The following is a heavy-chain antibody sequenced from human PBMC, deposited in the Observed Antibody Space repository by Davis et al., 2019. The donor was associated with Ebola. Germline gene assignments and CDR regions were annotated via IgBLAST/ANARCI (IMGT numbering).Heavy chain of an antibody. Sequence: GESLKISCAGSGFTFSTYSMNWVRQAPGKGLEWVSSISSSSSYIYYADPVKGRFTISRDNAKNSLYLQMNSLRAEETAVYYCARVGGNIIRGVIGYWGQGTLATVSS. CDR1: GFTFSTYS. CDR2: ISSSSSYI. CDR3: ARVGGNIIRGVIGY. V-gene: IGHV3-21*01. J-gene: IGHJ4*02. D-gene: IGHD3-10*01.